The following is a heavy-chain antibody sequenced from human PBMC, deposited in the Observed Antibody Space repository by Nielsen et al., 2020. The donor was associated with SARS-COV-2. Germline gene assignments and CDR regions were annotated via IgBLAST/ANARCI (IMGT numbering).Heavy chain of an antibody. Sequence: GESLKISCAASGFMFSTYAMSWVRQAPGKGRESVSGIIGRGGRTHYADSVEGRFIISRDNSKNTLYLQMNSLRAEDTAVYYCAKAFRSSDWVRAATDIWGQGTLVTVSS. D-gene: IGHD6-25*01. CDR2: IIGRGGRT. CDR1: GFMFSTYA. J-gene: IGHJ4*02. CDR3: AKAFRSSDWVRAATDI. V-gene: IGHV3-23*01.